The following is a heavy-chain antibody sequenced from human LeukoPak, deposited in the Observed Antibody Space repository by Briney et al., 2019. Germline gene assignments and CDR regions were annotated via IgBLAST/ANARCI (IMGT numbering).Heavy chain of an antibody. D-gene: IGHD2/OR15-2a*01. CDR2: IRYDGSNK. Sequence: GGSLRLSCAASGFTFSSYGMHWVRQAPGKGLEWVAFIRYDGSNKYYADSVKGRFTISRDNSKNTLYLQMNSLRAEDTAVYYCARGKTSQNIVTRKTYNWFDPWGQGTLVTVSS. CDR3: ARGKTSQNIVTRKTYNWFDP. J-gene: IGHJ5*02. V-gene: IGHV3-30*02. CDR1: GFTFSSYG.